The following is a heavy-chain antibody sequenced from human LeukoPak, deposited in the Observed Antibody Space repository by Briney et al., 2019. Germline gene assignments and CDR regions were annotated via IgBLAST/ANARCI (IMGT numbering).Heavy chain of an antibody. CDR2: IYTSGST. CDR1: GGSISSTTHY. J-gene: IGHJ4*02. V-gene: IGHV4-61*02. CDR3: AREDTHLYYFDY. Sequence: PSETLSLTCTVSGGSISSTTHYWSWIRQPAGKGLEWIGRIYTSGSTNYNPSLKSRVTMSVDTSKNQFSLKLSSVTAADTAVYYCAREDTHLYYFDYWGQGTLVTVSS. D-gene: IGHD2-2*02.